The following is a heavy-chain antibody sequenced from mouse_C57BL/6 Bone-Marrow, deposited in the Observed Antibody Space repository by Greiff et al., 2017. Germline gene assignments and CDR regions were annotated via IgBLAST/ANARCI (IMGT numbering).Heavy chain of an antibody. D-gene: IGHD1-1*01. V-gene: IGHV1-69*01. CDR3: ARRDITTVVALDY. CDR1: GYTFTSYW. J-gene: IGHJ2*01. Sequence: QVQLQQPGAELVMPGASVKLSCKASGYTFTSYWMHWVKQRPGQGLEWIGEIDPSDSYTNYNQKFKGKSTLTVDKSSSTAYMQLSSLTSEDSAVYYCARRDITTVVALDYWGQGTTLTVSS. CDR2: IDPSDSYT.